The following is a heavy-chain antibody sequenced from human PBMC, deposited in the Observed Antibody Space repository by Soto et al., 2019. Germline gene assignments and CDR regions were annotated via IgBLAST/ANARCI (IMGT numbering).Heavy chain of an antibody. CDR3: AKDLRHDILTGYYMRGFDY. CDR2: ISGSGGST. J-gene: IGHJ4*02. D-gene: IGHD3-9*01. V-gene: IGHV3-23*01. CDR1: GFTFSSYA. Sequence: GGSLRLSCAASGFTFSSYAMSWVRQAPGKGLEWVSAISGSGGSTYYADSVKGRFTISRDNSKNTLYLQMNSLRAEDTAVYYCAKDLRHDILTGYYMRGFDYWGQGTLVTVSS.